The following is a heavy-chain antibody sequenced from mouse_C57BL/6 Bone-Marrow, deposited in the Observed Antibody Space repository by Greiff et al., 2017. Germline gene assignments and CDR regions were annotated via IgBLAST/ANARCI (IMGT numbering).Heavy chain of an antibody. CDR2: IDPSDSET. V-gene: IGHV1-52*01. Sequence: LVRPGSSVKLSCKASGYTFTSYWMHWVKQRPIQGLEWIGNIDPSDSETHYNQKFKDKATLTVDKSSSTAYMQLSSLTSEDSAVYYCAKTHYYGSSYGGYAMDYWGQGTSVTVSS. CDR1: GYTFTSYW. J-gene: IGHJ4*01. D-gene: IGHD1-1*01. CDR3: AKTHYYGSSYGGYAMDY.